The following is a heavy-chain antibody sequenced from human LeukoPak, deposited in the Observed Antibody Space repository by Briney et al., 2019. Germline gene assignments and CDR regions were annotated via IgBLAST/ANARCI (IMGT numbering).Heavy chain of an antibody. CDR3: ARDDSSGWIYYFDY. V-gene: IGHV1-46*01. CDR2: IYPRDGST. D-gene: IGHD6-19*01. Sequence: ASVKVSCKASGYTFTSNYIHWVRQAPGQGLEWMGMIYPRDGSTSYAQKFQGRVTMTRDTSTSTVYMELSSLRSEDTAVYYCARDDSSGWIYYFDYWGQGTLVTVSS. J-gene: IGHJ4*02. CDR1: GYTFTSNY.